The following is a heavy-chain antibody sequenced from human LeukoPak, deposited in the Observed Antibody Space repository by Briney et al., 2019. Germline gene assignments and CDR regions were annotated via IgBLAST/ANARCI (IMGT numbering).Heavy chain of an antibody. CDR1: GGSFSGYY. D-gene: IGHD3-22*01. J-gene: IGHJ3*02. Sequence: ASETLSLTCAVYGGSFSGYYWSWIRQPPGKGLEWIGEINHSGSTNYNPSLKSRVTISVDTSKNQFSLKLSSVTAADTAVYYCARAASYYYDSSGYKRGAAFDIWGQGTMVTVSS. V-gene: IGHV4-34*01. CDR2: INHSGST. CDR3: ARAASYYYDSSGYKRGAAFDI.